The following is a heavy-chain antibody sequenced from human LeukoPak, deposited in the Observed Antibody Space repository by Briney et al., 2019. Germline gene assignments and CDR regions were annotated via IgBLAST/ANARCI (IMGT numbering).Heavy chain of an antibody. CDR1: GFTFSSYA. CDR2: ISYDGSNK. CDR3: ARSDYSSSQVDY. D-gene: IGHD6-6*01. Sequence: PGRSLRLSCAASGFTFSSYALHWVRRAPGKGLEWVAVISYDGSNKYYADSVKGRFTISRDNSKNTLHLQMNSLRAEDTAVYYCARSDYSSSQVDYWGQGTLVTVSS. J-gene: IGHJ4*02. V-gene: IGHV3-30*04.